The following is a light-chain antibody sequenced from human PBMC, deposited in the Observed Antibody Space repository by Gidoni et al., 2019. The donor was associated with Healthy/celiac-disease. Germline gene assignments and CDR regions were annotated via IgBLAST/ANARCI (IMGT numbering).Light chain of an antibody. Sequence: ANRRTHAPSSFSASTGDRVTITCRASQGISSYLAWYQQKPGKAPKLLIYAASTLQSGVPSRFSGSGSGTDFTLTISCLQSEDFATYYCQQYYSYSWTFGQGTKVEIK. V-gene: IGKV1-8*01. CDR2: AAS. CDR1: QGISSY. J-gene: IGKJ1*01. CDR3: QQYYSYSWT.